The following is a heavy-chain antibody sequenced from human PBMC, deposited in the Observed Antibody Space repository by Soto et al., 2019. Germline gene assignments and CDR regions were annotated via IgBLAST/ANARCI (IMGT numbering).Heavy chain of an antibody. CDR3: AKGITVLTLGYFDY. D-gene: IGHD3-3*01. CDR2: ISYDGSNK. Sequence: QVQLVESGGGVVQPGRSLRLSCAASVFTFSSYGMHWVRQAPGKGLEWMAVISYDGSNKYYADSVKGRFTISRDNSKNTLHLQMDSLRAEDTAVYYCAKGITVLTLGYFDYWGQGTLVTVSS. J-gene: IGHJ4*02. V-gene: IGHV3-30*18. CDR1: VFTFSSYG.